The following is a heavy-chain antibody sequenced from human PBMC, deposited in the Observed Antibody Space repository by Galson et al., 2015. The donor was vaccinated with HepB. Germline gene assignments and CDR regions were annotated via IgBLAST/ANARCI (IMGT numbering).Heavy chain of an antibody. CDR1: A. Sequence: AMHWVRQAPGKGLEWVAVISYDGSNKYYADSVKGRFTISRDNSKNTLYLQMNSLRAEDTAVYYCARDPEYCSGGSCGTLNYWGQGTLVTVSS. V-gene: IGHV3-30-3*01. D-gene: IGHD2-15*01. J-gene: IGHJ4*02. CDR2: ISYDGSNK. CDR3: ARDPEYCSGGSCGTLNY.